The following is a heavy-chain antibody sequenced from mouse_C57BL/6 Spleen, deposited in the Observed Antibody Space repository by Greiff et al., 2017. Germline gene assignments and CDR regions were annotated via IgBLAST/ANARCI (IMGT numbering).Heavy chain of an antibody. J-gene: IGHJ2*01. CDR1: GYTFTSYW. CDR3: ARPHYYGSSYDYFDY. D-gene: IGHD1-1*01. Sequence: QVQLQQSGTELVKPGASVKLSCQASGYTFTSYWLHWVKQRPGQGLEWIGNINPSNGGTNYNEKFKSKATLTVDKSSSTAYMQLSSLTSEDSAVYYCARPHYYGSSYDYFDYWGQGTTLTVSS. V-gene: IGHV1-53*01. CDR2: INPSNGGT.